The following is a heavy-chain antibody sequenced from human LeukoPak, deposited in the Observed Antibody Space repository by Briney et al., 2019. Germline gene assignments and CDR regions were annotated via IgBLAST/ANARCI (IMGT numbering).Heavy chain of an antibody. CDR3: ARNISGWTFDS. Sequence: SETLSLTCTVSGGSFRSNSYYWGWIRQPPGKGLEWLASIYNSASTHYNPSLRSRLTNSMDSSRGEFSLRLNSVTPTDTAVYYCARNISGWTFDSWGRGTLVTVSS. V-gene: IGHV4-39*01. CDR2: IYNSAST. D-gene: IGHD6-19*01. J-gene: IGHJ4*02. CDR1: GGSFRSNSYY.